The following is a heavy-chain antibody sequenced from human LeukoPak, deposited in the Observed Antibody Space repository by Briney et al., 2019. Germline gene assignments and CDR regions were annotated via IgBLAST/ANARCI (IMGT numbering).Heavy chain of an antibody. CDR3: ARQGSVVGELYFDY. V-gene: IGHV4-39*07. D-gene: IGHD1-26*01. Sequence: SETLSLTCTVSGGSVTTSSYFWAWIRQAPGRGLQWIASIYYSGNTYYNPSLKSRVTISVDTSKNQFSLKLGSVTAADTAVYYCARQGSVVGELYFDYWGQGTLVTVSS. CDR1: GGSVTTSSYF. CDR2: IYYSGNT. J-gene: IGHJ4*02.